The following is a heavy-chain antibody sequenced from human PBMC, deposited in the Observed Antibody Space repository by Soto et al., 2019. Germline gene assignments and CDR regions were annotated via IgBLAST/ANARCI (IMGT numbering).Heavy chain of an antibody. Sequence: GGSLRLSCAASGFSFSISPMHWVRQAPGKGPEWVAPISYDGTNKFYADSVKGRFTISRDNSKSTLYLQVDSLRPEDAAVYYCARGPKTSGGQHWAFNYFDSWGQGTLVTVSS. J-gene: IGHJ4*02. CDR1: GFSFSISP. CDR2: ISYDGTNK. V-gene: IGHV3-30-3*01. D-gene: IGHD7-27*01. CDR3: ARGPKTSGGQHWAFNYFDS.